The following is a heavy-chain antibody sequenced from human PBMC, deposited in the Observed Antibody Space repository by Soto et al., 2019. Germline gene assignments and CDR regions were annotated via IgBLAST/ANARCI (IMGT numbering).Heavy chain of an antibody. CDR3: SRDVCYYRLYDS. CDR1: GGSISSGDYF. J-gene: IGHJ4*02. V-gene: IGHV4-30-4*01. Sequence: QVRLQESGPGLVKPSQTLSLTCTVSGGSISSGDYFWSWVRQPPGKGLEWIGYIYYTGTTSYNPSLKSRITMSVDTSKNNYSLKVSSVTAADTAVYFCSRDVCYYRLYDSWGQGTLVTVSS. D-gene: IGHD3-10*01. CDR2: IYYTGTT.